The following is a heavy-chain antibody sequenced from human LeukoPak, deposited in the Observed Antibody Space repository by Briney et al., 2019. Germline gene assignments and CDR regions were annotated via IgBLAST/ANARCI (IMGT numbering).Heavy chain of an antibody. D-gene: IGHD5-24*01. CDR3: PKAGADGMRYFYL. J-gene: IGHJ2*01. CDR1: GFPFSSYA. V-gene: IGHV3-23*01. Sequence: GGSLRLSCIASGFPFSSYAIRWVRQAPGKGLEWVSCIGGGGSTLYSASVKGRFTIFRDHSKNTVFLQINNLRVEETAVYYFPKAGADGMRYFYLWGRGTLVTVSS. CDR2: IGGGGST.